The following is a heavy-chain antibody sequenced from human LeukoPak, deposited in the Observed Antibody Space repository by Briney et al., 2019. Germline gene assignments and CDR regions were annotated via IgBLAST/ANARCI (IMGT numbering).Heavy chain of an antibody. CDR1: GGSISSGGYY. Sequence: SETLSLTCTVSGGSISSGGYYWRWIRQHPGKGLEWIGYIYYSGSTYYNPSLKSRITISVDTSKNQFSLKLSSVTAADTAVYYCARSGHIVVDLDAFDIWGQGTMVTVSS. D-gene: IGHD2-21*01. V-gene: IGHV4-31*03. CDR3: ARSGHIVVDLDAFDI. J-gene: IGHJ3*02. CDR2: IYYSGST.